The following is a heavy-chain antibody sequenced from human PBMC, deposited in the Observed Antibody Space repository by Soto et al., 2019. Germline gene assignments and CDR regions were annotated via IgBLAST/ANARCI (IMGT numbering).Heavy chain of an antibody. CDR3: ARGGISSSEGLDY. D-gene: IGHD6-13*01. CDR2: IIPYNGNT. J-gene: IGHJ4*02. Sequence: AASVKVSCKASGYIFTYRYLYWVRQAPGQALEWMGWIIPYNGNTNYAQKFQDRVTMTTDTPTNTGFMELTRLTSDDTAVYYCARGGISSSEGLDYWGQGTLVTVSS. CDR1: GYIFTYRY. V-gene: IGHV1-45*02.